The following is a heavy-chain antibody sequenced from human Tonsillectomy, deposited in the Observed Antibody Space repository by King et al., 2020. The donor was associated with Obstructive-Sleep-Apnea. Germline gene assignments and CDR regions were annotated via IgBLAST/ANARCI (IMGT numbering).Heavy chain of an antibody. CDR3: ARVGYGSLLPYYFDY. V-gene: IGHV3-21*01. CDR1: GFTFSYYS. J-gene: IGHJ4*02. CDR2: ISSSSNYI. D-gene: IGHD6-13*01. Sequence: VQLVESGGGLVKPGGSLRLSCAASGFTFSYYSMSWVRQAPGKGLEWVSSISSSSNYIYYADSVKGRFTISRDNAKNSLYLQMNSLRAEDTAVYYCARVGYGSLLPYYFDYWGQGTLVTVSS.